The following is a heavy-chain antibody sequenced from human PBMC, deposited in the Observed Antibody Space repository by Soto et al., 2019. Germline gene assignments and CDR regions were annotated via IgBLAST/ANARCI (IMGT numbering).Heavy chain of an antibody. CDR3: AKSSDGDY. CDR1: GFTFSSYG. J-gene: IGHJ4*02. V-gene: IGHV3-30*18. Sequence: GGSLRLSCAASGFTFSSYGMHWVRQAPGKGLEWVAVISYDGSNKYYADSVKGRFTISRDNSKNTLYLQMNSLRAEDTAVYYCAKSSDGDYWGQGTLVIVSS. CDR2: ISYDGSNK.